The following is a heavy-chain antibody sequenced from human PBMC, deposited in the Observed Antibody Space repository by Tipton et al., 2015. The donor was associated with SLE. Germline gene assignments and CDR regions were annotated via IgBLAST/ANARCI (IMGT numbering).Heavy chain of an antibody. CDR3: AISGNGGAYGMDV. J-gene: IGHJ6*02. D-gene: IGHD2-8*01. V-gene: IGHV3-30*02. CDR2: LRYDGSNK. Sequence: SLRLSCAASGFTFSHYGMHWVRQAPGKGLEWVGFLRYDGSNKYYADSVKGRFTISRDNSKNTLYLQMNSLRPEDTAVYYCAISGNGGAYGMDVWGQGTTVTVSS. CDR1: GFTFSHYG.